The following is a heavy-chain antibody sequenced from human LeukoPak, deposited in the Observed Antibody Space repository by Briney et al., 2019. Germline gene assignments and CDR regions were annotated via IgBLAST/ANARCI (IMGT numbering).Heavy chain of an antibody. CDR1: GYTFTSYG. Sequence: ASVKVSCKASGYTFTSYGISWVRQAPGQGLEWMGWISAYNGITNYAQKLQGRVTMTTDTSTSTAYMELRSLRSDDTAVYYCARGDYDILTGYSPSYYFDYWGQGTLVTVSS. CDR3: ARGDYDILTGYSPSYYFDY. D-gene: IGHD3-9*01. CDR2: ISAYNGIT. J-gene: IGHJ4*02. V-gene: IGHV1-18*01.